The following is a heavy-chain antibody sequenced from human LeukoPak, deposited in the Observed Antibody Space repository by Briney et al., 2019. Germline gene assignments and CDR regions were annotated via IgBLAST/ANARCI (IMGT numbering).Heavy chain of an antibody. CDR1: GYSLSDMS. CDR2: SDSEDGDP. D-gene: IGHD2-8*01. V-gene: IGHV1-24*01. J-gene: IGHJ3*01. CDR3: ASGNEVTLEGFAL. Sequence: ASVKVSCKVAGYSLSDMSVHWIRQAPGRGLEWMGSSDSEDGDPVYAQKFEGRLTMTEDTSTVTAYMDLSSLRFEDTAVYYCASGNEVTLEGFALWGQGTMVTVSS.